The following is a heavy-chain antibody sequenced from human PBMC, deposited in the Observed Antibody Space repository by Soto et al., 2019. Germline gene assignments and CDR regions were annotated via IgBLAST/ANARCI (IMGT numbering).Heavy chain of an antibody. CDR2: ISYDGSNK. CDR1: GFTFSSYA. J-gene: IGHJ5*02. V-gene: IGHV3-30-3*01. Sequence: QVHLVESGGGVVQPGRSLRLSCEASGFTFSSYAMHWVRQAPGKGLEWVAVISYDGSNKYYADSVKGRFTISRDNSNNTLYLQMSSLRAEDTAVYYCAREDWFDPWGKGTLVTVSS. CDR3: AREDWFDP.